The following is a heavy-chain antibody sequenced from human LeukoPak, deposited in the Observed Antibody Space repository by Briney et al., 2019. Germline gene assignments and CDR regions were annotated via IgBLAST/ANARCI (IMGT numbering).Heavy chain of an antibody. CDR2: ISYDGSNK. J-gene: IGHJ4*02. D-gene: IGHD6-13*01. CDR3: AKESSSSWYWYFDY. V-gene: IGHV3-30*18. CDR1: GFTFSSYG. Sequence: GGSLRLSCAASGFTFSSYGMHWVRQAPGKGLEWVAVISYDGSNKYYADSVKGRFTISRDNSKNTLYLQMNSLRAEDTAVYYCAKESSSSWYWYFDYWGQGTLVTVSS.